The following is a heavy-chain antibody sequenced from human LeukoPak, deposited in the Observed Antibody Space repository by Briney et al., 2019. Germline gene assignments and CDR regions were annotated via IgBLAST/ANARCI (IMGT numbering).Heavy chain of an antibody. D-gene: IGHD2-2*01. V-gene: IGHV3-66*01. CDR2: IYSGGST. CDR1: GFTVSSNY. CDR3: ARAPCSRTSCYYYYGMDV. J-gene: IGHJ6*02. Sequence: GGSLRLSCAASGFTVSSNYMSWVRQAPGKGLEWVSVIYSGGSTYYADSVKGRFTISRDNSKNTLYLQMNSLRAEDTAVYYCARAPCSRTSCYYYYGMDVWGQGTTATVSS.